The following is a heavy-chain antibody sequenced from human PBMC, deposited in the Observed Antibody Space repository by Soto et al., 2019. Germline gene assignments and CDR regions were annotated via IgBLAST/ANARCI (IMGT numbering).Heavy chain of an antibody. CDR2: IYPGNFDI. V-gene: IGHV5-51*01. J-gene: IGHJ6*02. Sequence: GESLKISCKGSGYSFSNDWIGWVRQMPGKGLEWMGIIYPGNFDIRYSPSFQGQVTISADKSISTAYLQWSSLKASDTAMYYCGRHPYGDYDIMDVWGQGTMVTVSS. D-gene: IGHD4-17*01. CDR3: GRHPYGDYDIMDV. CDR1: GYSFSNDW.